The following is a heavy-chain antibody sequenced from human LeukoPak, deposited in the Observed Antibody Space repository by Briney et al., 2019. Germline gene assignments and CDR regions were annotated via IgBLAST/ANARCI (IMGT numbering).Heavy chain of an antibody. J-gene: IGHJ4*02. V-gene: IGHV1-18*01. D-gene: IGHD3-22*01. CDR3: ARDRPDRSGSYFDL. CDR1: GYTFTIYG. Sequence: ASVKLSFTASGYTFTIYGISWVRQAPGQGLEWMGWISAYNGNTNYAQKLQGRVTITTDTSTSTAYMELRSLRSDDTAVYYCARDRPDRSGSYFDLWGQGTLVTVSS. CDR2: ISAYNGNT.